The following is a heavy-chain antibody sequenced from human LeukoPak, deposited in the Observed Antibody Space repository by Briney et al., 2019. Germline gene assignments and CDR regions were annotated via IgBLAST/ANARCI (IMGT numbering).Heavy chain of an antibody. V-gene: IGHV3-21*01. CDR1: GFTFSSYI. Sequence: GGSLRLSCAASGFTFSSYIMNWVRQAPGKGLEWVSSISSSSSYIYYADSVKGRFTISRDNAKNSLYLQMNSLRAEDTAVYYCARLEGSTRSSIDYWGQGTLVTVSS. D-gene: IGHD2-2*01. J-gene: IGHJ4*02. CDR2: ISSSSSYI. CDR3: ARLEGSTRSSIDY.